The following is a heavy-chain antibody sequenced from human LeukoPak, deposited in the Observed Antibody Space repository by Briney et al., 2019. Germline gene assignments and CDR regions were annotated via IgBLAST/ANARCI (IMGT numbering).Heavy chain of an antibody. CDR1: GFTFSDHY. CDR3: ARARYSANDYSDY. Sequence: GGSLRLSCAASGFTFSDHYMDWVRQAPGKGLEWVGRIRNKANSYTTEYAASVKGRFTISRDDSKNSLYLQMSSLKTEDTALYYCARARYSANDYSDYWGREPWSPSPQ. CDR2: IRNKANSYTT. V-gene: IGHV3-72*01. D-gene: IGHD1-26*01. J-gene: IGHJ4*02.